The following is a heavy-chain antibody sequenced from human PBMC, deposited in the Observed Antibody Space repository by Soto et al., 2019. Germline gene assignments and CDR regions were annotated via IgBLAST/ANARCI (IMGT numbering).Heavy chain of an antibody. CDR3: AKGGRAKITMIVVVITPPPDYFDY. CDR2: IIGSGGST. V-gene: IGHV3-23*01. Sequence: PGGSLRLSCAASGFTFSSYAMSWVRQAPGKGLEWVSAIIGSGGSTYYADSVKGRFTISRDNSKNTLYLQMNSLRAEDTAVYYCAKGGRAKITMIVVVITPPPDYFDYWGQGTLVTVSS. CDR1: GFTFSSYA. D-gene: IGHD3-22*01. J-gene: IGHJ4*02.